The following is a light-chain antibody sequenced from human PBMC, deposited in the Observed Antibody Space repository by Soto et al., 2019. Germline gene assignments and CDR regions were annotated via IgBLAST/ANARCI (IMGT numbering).Light chain of an antibody. J-gene: IGKJ3*01. Sequence: AIQMTQSPSSLSASVGDRVTITCRASQGIRNDLGWYQQKPGKAPKLLIYSASSLPSGVPSRFSGSGSGTDFTLTISSLQPEDFATYYCQQYGRSPFTFGPGTKVDIK. V-gene: IGKV1-6*01. CDR2: SAS. CDR3: QQYGRSPFT. CDR1: QGIRND.